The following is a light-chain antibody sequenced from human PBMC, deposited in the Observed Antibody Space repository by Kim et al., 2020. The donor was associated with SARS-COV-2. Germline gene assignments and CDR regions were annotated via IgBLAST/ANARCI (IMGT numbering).Light chain of an antibody. CDR2: GAS. V-gene: IGKV3-20*01. CDR1: QSVTRSY. Sequence: TLSLSPGESATLSCRAGQSVTRSYLAWYQQKPGQAPRLLIYGASSRATGTPDRFSGSGSGTDFTLTISRLEPEDFAVYYCQHYEAFGQGTKVDIK. J-gene: IGKJ1*01. CDR3: QHYEA.